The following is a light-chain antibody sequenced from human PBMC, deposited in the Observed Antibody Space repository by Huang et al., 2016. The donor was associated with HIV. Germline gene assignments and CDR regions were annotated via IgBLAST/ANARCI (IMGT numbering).Light chain of an antibody. Sequence: DIQMTQSPSTLSASVGDRVTITCRASQSFSSWLAWYQQKPGKAPKRLMYDDSSLQSGVPSRFSGSGSGTEFTLTISSLQPDDLATYYCQQYNTYPYTFGQGTKLEIK. V-gene: IGKV1-5*01. J-gene: IGKJ2*01. CDR3: QQYNTYPYT. CDR1: QSFSSW. CDR2: DDS.